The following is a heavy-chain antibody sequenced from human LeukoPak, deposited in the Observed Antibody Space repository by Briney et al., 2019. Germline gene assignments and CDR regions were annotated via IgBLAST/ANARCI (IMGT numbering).Heavy chain of an antibody. V-gene: IGHV1-18*01. Sequence: ASVKVCCNASGYTFTSYGISWVRQAPGQGLEWMGWISAYNGNTNYAQKLQGRVTMTTDTSTSTAYMELRSLRSDDTAVYYCARGEYDFWSGYLSLAFDYWGQGTLVTVSS. CDR3: ARGEYDFWSGYLSLAFDY. CDR1: GYTFTSYG. D-gene: IGHD3-3*01. CDR2: ISAYNGNT. J-gene: IGHJ4*02.